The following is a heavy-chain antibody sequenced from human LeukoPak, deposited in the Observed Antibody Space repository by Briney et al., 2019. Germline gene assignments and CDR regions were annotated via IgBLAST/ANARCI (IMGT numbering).Heavy chain of an antibody. CDR2: IIPIFGTA. J-gene: IGHJ6*03. CDR1: GYTFTGYY. Sequence: AASVKVSCKASGYTFTGYYMHWVRQAPGQGLEWMGGIIPIFGTANYAQKFQGRVTITADKSTSTAYMELSSLRSEDTAVYYCARDIAAAGRDRYYYYYMDVWGKGTTVTVSS. D-gene: IGHD6-13*01. CDR3: ARDIAAAGRDRYYYYYMDV. V-gene: IGHV1-69*06.